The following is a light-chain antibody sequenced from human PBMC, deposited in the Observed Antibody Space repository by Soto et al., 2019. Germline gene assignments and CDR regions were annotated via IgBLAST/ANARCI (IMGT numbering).Light chain of an antibody. V-gene: IGLV2-23*02. CDR1: SSDVGSYNL. J-gene: IGLJ2*01. Sequence: QSALTQPASVSGSPGQSITISCTGTSSDVGSYNLVSWYQQHPGKAPKLMIYEVSKRPSGVSNRFSGSKSGNTASLTISGLQDEDEADYYRCSYAGSSTYVVFGGGTKLTVL. CDR2: EVS. CDR3: CSYAGSSTYVV.